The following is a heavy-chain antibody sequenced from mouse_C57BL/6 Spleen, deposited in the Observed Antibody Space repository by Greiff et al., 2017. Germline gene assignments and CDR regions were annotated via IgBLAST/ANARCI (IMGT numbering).Heavy chain of an antibody. CDR1: GYSITSGYY. V-gene: IGHV3-6*01. CDR3: ARGSMDD. Sequence: EVQRVESGPGLVKPSQSLSLTCSVTGYSITSGYYWNWIRQFPGNKLEWMGYISYDGSNNYNPSLKNRISITRDTSKNQFFLKLNSVTTEDTATYYCARGSMDDWGQGTSVTVSS. CDR2: ISYDGSN. J-gene: IGHJ4*01.